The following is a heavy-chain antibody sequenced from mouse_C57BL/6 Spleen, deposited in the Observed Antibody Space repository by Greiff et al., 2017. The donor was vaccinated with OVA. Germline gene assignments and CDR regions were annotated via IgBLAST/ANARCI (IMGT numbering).Heavy chain of an antibody. D-gene: IGHD1-1*01. Sequence: VQLQQSGPGLVQPSQSLSITCTVSGFSLTSYGVHWVRQSPGKGLEWLGVIWRGGSTDYTAAFMSRLSITKDNSKSQVFFKMNSLQADDTAIYYCAKRDYGSSYGYFDVWGTGTTVTVSS. CDR1: GFSLTSYG. V-gene: IGHV2-5*01. CDR3: AKRDYGSSYGYFDV. CDR2: IWRGGST. J-gene: IGHJ1*03.